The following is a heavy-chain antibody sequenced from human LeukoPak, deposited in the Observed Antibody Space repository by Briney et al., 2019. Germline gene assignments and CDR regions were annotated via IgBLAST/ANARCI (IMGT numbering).Heavy chain of an antibody. V-gene: IGHV4-59*01. CDR1: GGSISSYY. Sequence: PSETLSLTCTVSGGSISSYYWSWIRQPPGKGLEWIGYIYYSGSTNYNPSLKSRVPISLDTSKNQFSLKMSSVTAADTAVYYCAVCLDSSSVSVYYYMDVWGKGTTVTVSS. D-gene: IGHD6-13*01. J-gene: IGHJ6*03. CDR3: AVCLDSSSVSVYYYMDV. CDR2: IYYSGST.